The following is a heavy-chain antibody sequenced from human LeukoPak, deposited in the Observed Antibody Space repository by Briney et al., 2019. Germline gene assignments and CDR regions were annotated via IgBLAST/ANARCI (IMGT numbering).Heavy chain of an antibody. CDR1: GYTFTGYY. D-gene: IGHD6-13*01. J-gene: IGHJ4*02. V-gene: IGHV1-2*02. CDR2: INPNSGGT. CDR3: ARGSDFAAARHFDY. Sequence: ASVKVSCKASGYTFTGYYMHWVRQAPGQGVEWMGWINPNSGGTNYAQKFQGRVTMTRDTSISTAYMELSRLRSDDTAVYYCARGSDFAAARHFDYWGQGTLVTVSS.